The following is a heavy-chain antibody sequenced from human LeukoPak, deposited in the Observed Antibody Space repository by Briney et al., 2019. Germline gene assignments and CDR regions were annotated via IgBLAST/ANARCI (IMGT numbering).Heavy chain of an antibody. Sequence: ASVKVSCKASGYTFTGYYMHWVRQAPGQGLEWMGWINPNSGGTNYAQKFQGRVTMTRDTSISTAYMELSRLRSDDTAVYYCARGSDYGDYLWYYYYYYMDVWGKGTTVTVSS. CDR1: GYTFTGYY. CDR2: INPNSGGT. D-gene: IGHD4-17*01. CDR3: ARGSDYGDYLWYYYYYYMDV. V-gene: IGHV1-2*02. J-gene: IGHJ6*03.